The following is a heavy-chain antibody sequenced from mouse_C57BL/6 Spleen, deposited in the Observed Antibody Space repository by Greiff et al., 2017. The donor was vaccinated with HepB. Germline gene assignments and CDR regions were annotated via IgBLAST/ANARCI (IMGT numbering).Heavy chain of an antibody. CDR3: ACIYYGNLFDY. CDR1: GYSFTGYY. CDR2: INPSTGGT. D-gene: IGHD2-1*01. J-gene: IGHJ2*01. V-gene: IGHV1-42*01. Sequence: EVQLVESGPELVKPGASVKISCKASGYSFTGYYMNWVKQSPEKSLEWIGEINPSTGGTTYNQKFKAKATLTVDKSSSTAYMQLKSLTSEDSAVYYCACIYYGNLFDYWGQGTTLTVSS.